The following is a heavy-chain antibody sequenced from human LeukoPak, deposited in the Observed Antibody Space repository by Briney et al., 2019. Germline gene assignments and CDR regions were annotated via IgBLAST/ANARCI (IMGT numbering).Heavy chain of an antibody. J-gene: IGHJ5*02. D-gene: IGHD3-10*01. V-gene: IGHV4-59*01. CDR1: GGSISSYY. CDR3: AREVRGTGAWFDP. CDR2: IYYSGST. Sequence: KPSETLSLTCTVSGGSISSYYWSWIRQPPGKGLEWIGYIYYSGSTNYNPSLKSRVTISVDTTKNQFSLKLSTVTAADTAVYYCAREVRGTGAWFDPWGQGTLVTVSS.